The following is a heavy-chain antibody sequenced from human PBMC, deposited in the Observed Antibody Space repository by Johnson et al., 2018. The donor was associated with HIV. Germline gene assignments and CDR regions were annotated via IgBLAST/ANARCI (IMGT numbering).Heavy chain of an antibody. D-gene: IGHD2-15*01. CDR2: IKSKTDGGTT. J-gene: IGHJ3*02. V-gene: IGHV3-15*01. CDR1: GFTFSNAW. Sequence: VQLVESGGGLVKPGGSLRLSCAASGFTFSNAWMSWVRQAPGKGLEWVGRIKSKTDGGTTDYAAPVKGRFTISSDDSKNTLYRKMTSLKTEYKAVYYCTTDREYGSGGSCYLNAFDIWGQGTMVTVSS. CDR3: TTDREYGSGGSCYLNAFDI.